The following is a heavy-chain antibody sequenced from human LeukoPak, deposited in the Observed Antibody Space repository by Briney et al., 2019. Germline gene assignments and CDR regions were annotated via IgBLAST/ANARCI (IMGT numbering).Heavy chain of an antibody. D-gene: IGHD3-10*01. CDR3: ARHQVRGVLRGKGIDY. J-gene: IGHJ4*02. CDR2: INHSGST. Sequence: SETLSLTCAVYGGSFSGYYWSWIRQPPGKGLEWIGEINHSGSTNYNPSLKSRVTISVDTSKNQFSLKLSSVTAADTAVYYCARHQVRGVLRGKGIDYWGQGTLVTVSS. CDR1: GGSFSGYY. V-gene: IGHV4-34*01.